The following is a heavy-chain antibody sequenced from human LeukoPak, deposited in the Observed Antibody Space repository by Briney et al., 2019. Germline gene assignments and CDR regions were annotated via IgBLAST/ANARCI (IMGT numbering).Heavy chain of an antibody. CDR2: IYHSGST. CDR3: ARGPEGRAVAGTFYFDY. CDR1: GYSIHSGYY. Sequence: SETLSLTCRVSGYSIHSGYYWGWIRQPPGKGLEWIGSIYHSGSTYYNPSLKSRVTISVDTSKNQFSLKLSSVTAADTAVYYCARGPEGRAVAGTFYFDYWGQGTLVTVSS. V-gene: IGHV4-38-2*02. J-gene: IGHJ4*02. D-gene: IGHD6-19*01.